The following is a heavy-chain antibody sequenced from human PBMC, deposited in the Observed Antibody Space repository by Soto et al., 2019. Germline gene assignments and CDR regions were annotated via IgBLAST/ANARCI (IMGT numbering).Heavy chain of an antibody. Sequence: QVRLVESGGGVVQPGRSLRLSCAASGFTFSNYGMHWVRQAPGKGLEWVVVISYDGTNEYYADSVKGRFTISRDNSKNTLYQQMNSLRTEDTAVYYCARAYSGSWYYFDYWGQGTLATVSS. D-gene: IGHD6-13*01. CDR1: GFTFSNYG. V-gene: IGHV3-30*03. J-gene: IGHJ4*02. CDR3: ARAYSGSWYYFDY. CDR2: ISYDGTNE.